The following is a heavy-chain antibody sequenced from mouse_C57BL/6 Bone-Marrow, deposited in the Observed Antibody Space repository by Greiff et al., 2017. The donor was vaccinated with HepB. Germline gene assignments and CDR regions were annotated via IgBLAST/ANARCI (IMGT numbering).Heavy chain of an antibody. J-gene: IGHJ2*01. D-gene: IGHD1-1*01. V-gene: IGHV1-18*01. CDR1: GYTFTDYN. Sequence: VQLQQSGPELVKPGASVKIPCKASGYTFTDYNMDWVKQSHGKSLEWIGDINPNNGGTIYNQKFKGKATLTVDKSSSTAYMELRSLTSEDTAVYYCARRGDSTVVAFDYWGQGTTLTVSS. CDR2: INPNNGGT. CDR3: ARRGDSTVVAFDY.